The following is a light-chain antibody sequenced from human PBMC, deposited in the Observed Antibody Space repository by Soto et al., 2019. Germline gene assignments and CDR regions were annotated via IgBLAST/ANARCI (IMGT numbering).Light chain of an antibody. J-gene: IGKJ1*01. V-gene: IGKV3-20*01. Sequence: EIVLTQSTGTLSLSPGERATLSCRASQSVSSSYLAWYQQKPGQAPRLRIYGASSRATGIPDRFSRSGSGTDFALTFRRREPEDCAVYYCQQYGSSLLTFGQGTKVEIK. CDR1: QSVSSSY. CDR3: QQYGSSLLT. CDR2: GAS.